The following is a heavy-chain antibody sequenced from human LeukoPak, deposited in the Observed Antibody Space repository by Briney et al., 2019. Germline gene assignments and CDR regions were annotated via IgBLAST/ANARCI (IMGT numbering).Heavy chain of an antibody. J-gene: IGHJ5*02. CDR1: GGSISSGGYS. CDR3: AEYAPGDNWFDP. D-gene: IGHD1-1*01. V-gene: IGHV4-31*03. Sequence: PSQTLSLTCTVSGGSISSGGYSWSWIRQHPGKGLEWIGYIYYSGSTYYNPSLKSRLTISVDTSKNQFSLKLSSVTAADTAVYYCAEYAPGDNWFDPWGQGTLVTVSS. CDR2: IYYSGST.